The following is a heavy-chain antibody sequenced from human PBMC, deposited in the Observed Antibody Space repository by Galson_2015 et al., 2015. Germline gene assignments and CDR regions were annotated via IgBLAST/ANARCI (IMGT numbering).Heavy chain of an antibody. V-gene: IGHV3-33*01. Sequence: SLRLSCAASGFTFSSYAIHWVRQAPGKGLEWVAVIWYGGSNTYYADSVKGRFTISRDNSKNTVYLQMNSLRADDTAIYYCARGDSSGRSNWFDPWGQGILVTVSS. J-gene: IGHJ5*02. CDR3: ARGDSSGRSNWFDP. D-gene: IGHD6-19*01. CDR2: IWYGGSNT. CDR1: GFTFSSYA.